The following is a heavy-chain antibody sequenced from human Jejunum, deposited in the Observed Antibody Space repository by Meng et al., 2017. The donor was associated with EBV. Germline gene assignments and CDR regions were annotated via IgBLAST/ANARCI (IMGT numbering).Heavy chain of an antibody. CDR1: GGSFSSSGYY. Sequence: LQLQESGPGLVKPSEXLSLTCTVSGGSFSSSGYYWNWIRQPPGKGLEWIGSIYYSGNTYYNPSLKSRVTISIDPSKNQFSLKLISVTAADTAVYYCARVFFGVIDYWGQGTLVTVSS. D-gene: IGHD2-8*01. J-gene: IGHJ4*02. V-gene: IGHV4-39*07. CDR3: ARVFFGVIDY. CDR2: IYYSGNT.